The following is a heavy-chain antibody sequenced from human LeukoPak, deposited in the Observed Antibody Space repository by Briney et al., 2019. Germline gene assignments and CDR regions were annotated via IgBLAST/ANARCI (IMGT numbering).Heavy chain of an antibody. CDR1: GFTFRYYG. CDR3: ARVCAAVCLDY. Sequence: GGSLRLSCAASGFTFRYYGMSWVRQAPGKGLEWVSAISGSGGRTYYADSVKGRFTISRDNAKNSLYLQMNSLRAEDTAVYYCARVCAAVCLDYWGQGTLVTVSS. CDR2: ISGSGGRT. J-gene: IGHJ4*02. V-gene: IGHV3-23*01. D-gene: IGHD6-25*01.